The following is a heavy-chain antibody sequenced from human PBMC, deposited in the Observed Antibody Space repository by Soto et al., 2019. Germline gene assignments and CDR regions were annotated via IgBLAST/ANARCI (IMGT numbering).Heavy chain of an antibody. CDR3: ARCGTNQLVLWWLEP. V-gene: IGHV4-34*01. Sequence: SETVSLTCAVYCGSFSGYYWSCIRQPPWKGLEWFGEINHSGSTNYNPSLKSRVTISVDTSKNQFSLKLSPLTAADTAVYYCARCGTNQLVLWWLEPGGQGTLVT. CDR1: CGSFSGYY. J-gene: IGHJ5*02. D-gene: IGHD6-13*01. CDR2: INHSGST.